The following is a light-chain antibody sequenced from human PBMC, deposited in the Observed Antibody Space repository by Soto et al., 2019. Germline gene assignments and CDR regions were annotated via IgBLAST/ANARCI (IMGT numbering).Light chain of an antibody. Sequence: DIQMTQSPSTLSASVGDRVTITCRASQRINTWLAWYQQKPGKAPKLLIYRASTLESGVPSRFSGSGSGTEFTLTISSLQTDDFAIYYCQQYETDWWTFGQGTKVDIK. V-gene: IGKV1-5*03. CDR1: QRINTW. J-gene: IGKJ1*01. CDR3: QQYETDWWT. CDR2: RAS.